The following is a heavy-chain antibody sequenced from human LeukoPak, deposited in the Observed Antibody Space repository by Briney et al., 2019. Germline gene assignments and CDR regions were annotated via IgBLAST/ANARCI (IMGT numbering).Heavy chain of an antibody. D-gene: IGHD2-2*01. CDR3: ARNPIDCSSTSCPLPKDWFDP. V-gene: IGHV5-51*03. CDR2: IYPGDSDT. CDR1: GYSFTSYW. J-gene: IGHJ5*02. Sequence: GESLKISCKGSGYSFTSYWIGWVRQMPGKGLGWMGIIYPGDSDTRYSPSFQGQVTISADKSISTAYLQWSSLKASDTAMYYCARNPIDCSSTSCPLPKDWFDPWGQGTLVTVSS.